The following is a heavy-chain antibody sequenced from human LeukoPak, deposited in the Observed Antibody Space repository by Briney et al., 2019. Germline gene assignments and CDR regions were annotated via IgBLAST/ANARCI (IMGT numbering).Heavy chain of an antibody. CDR1: GFTFSSYS. Sequence: PGGPLRLSCAASGFTFSSYSMNWVRQAPGKGLEWVSSISSSSSYIYYADSVKGRFTISRDNAKNSLYLQMNSLRAEDTAVYYCARAPIGSYDEGYFDYWGQGTLVTVSS. CDR2: ISSSSSYI. D-gene: IGHD1-26*01. J-gene: IGHJ4*02. V-gene: IGHV3-21*01. CDR3: ARAPIGSYDEGYFDY.